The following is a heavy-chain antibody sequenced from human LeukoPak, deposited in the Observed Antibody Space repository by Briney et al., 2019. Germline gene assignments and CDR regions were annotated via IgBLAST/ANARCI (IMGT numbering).Heavy chain of an antibody. Sequence: PSQTLSLTCTVSGGSISSGDYYWSWIRQPPGKGLGWIGYIYYSGSTYYNPSLKSRVTISVDTSKNQFSLELSSVTAADTAVYYCARTRSKNYGGNSLFFYFDYWGQGTLVTVSS. J-gene: IGHJ4*02. CDR3: ARTRSKNYGGNSLFFYFDY. D-gene: IGHD4-23*01. CDR2: IYYSGST. CDR1: GGSISSGDYY. V-gene: IGHV4-30-4*01.